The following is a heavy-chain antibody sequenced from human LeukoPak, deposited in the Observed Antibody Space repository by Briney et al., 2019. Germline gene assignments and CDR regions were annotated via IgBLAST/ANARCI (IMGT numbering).Heavy chain of an antibody. D-gene: IGHD6-25*01. J-gene: IGHJ3*02. CDR3: AREEGGATFDI. CDR1: GGTFSSYA. Sequence: ASVKVSCKASGGTFSSYAISWVRQAPGQGLEWMGRIIPILGIANYAQKFQGRVTITADKSTSTAYMELSSLRSEDTAVYYCAREEGGATFDIWGQGTMVTVSS. CDR2: IIPILGIA. V-gene: IGHV1-69*04.